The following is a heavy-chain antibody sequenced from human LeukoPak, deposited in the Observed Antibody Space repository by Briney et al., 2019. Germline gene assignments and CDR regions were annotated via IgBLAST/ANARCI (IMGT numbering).Heavy chain of an antibody. Sequence: PGGSLRLSCAASGFTFSSYAMSWVRQAPGKGLEWVSAISGSGGSTYYADSVKGRLTISRDNSKDTLYLQMNSLRAEDTAVYYCAKDDSYSGYVYWGQGTLVTVSS. CDR2: ISGSGGST. J-gene: IGHJ4*02. V-gene: IGHV3-23*01. CDR1: GFTFSSYA. D-gene: IGHD5-12*01. CDR3: AKDDSYSGYVY.